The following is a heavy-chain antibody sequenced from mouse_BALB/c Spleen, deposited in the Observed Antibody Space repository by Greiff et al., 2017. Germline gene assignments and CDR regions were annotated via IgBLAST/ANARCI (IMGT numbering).Heavy chain of an antibody. CDR2: IDPYNGGT. Sequence: EVKLMESGPELVKPGASVKVSCKASGYAFTSYNMYWVKQSHGKSLEWIGYIDPYNGGTSYNQKFKGKATLTVDKSSSTAYMHLNSLTSEDSAVYYCARNIHYYGYNYYAVDYWGQGTSVTVSS. D-gene: IGHD1-2*01. V-gene: IGHV1S135*01. J-gene: IGHJ4*01. CDR1: GYAFTSYN. CDR3: ARNIHYYGYNYYAVDY.